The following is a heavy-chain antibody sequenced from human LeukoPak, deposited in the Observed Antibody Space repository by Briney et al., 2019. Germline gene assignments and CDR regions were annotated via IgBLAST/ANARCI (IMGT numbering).Heavy chain of an antibody. J-gene: IGHJ6*02. CDR1: GGTFSSYA. CDR2: INPNSGGT. V-gene: IGHV1-2*04. Sequence: ASVKVSCKASGGTFSSYAISWVRQAPGQGLEWMGWINPNSGGTNYAQKFQGWVTMTRDTSISTAYMELSRLRSDDTAVYYCARAMGIVGATFYYYGMDVWGQGTTVTVSS. CDR3: ARAMGIVGATFYYYGMDV. D-gene: IGHD1-26*01.